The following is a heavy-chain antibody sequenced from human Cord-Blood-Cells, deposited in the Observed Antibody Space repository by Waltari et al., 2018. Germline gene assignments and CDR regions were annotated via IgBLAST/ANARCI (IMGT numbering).Heavy chain of an antibody. CDR1: GFTFSGSA. CDR3: TRVPGIAAAGTHAFDI. D-gene: IGHD6-13*01. Sequence: EVQLVESGGGLVQPGGSLKLSCAASGFTFSGSAMHWVRQASGKGLAWVGRIRSKDNRYATAYAASVKGRFTISRDDSKNTAYLQMNSLKTEDTAVYYCTRVPGIAAAGTHAFDIWGQGTMVTVSS. V-gene: IGHV3-73*02. CDR2: IRSKDNRYAT. J-gene: IGHJ3*02.